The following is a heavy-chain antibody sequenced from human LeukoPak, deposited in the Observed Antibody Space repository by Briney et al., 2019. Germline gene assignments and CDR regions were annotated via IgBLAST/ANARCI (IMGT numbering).Heavy chain of an antibody. Sequence: ASVKVSCKASGYTFTSYGISWVRQAPGQGPEWMGWISAYNGNTNYAQKLQGRVTMTTDTSTSTAYMELRSLRPDDTAVYYCARDGGYCSGGSCPDNWFDPWGQGTLVTVSS. V-gene: IGHV1-18*01. D-gene: IGHD2-15*01. CDR3: ARDGGYCSGGSCPDNWFDP. CDR1: GYTFTSYG. J-gene: IGHJ5*02. CDR2: ISAYNGNT.